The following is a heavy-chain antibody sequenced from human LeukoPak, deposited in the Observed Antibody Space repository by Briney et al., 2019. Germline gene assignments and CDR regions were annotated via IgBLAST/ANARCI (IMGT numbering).Heavy chain of an antibody. V-gene: IGHV4-59*01. CDR2: IYYSGST. J-gene: IGHJ6*04. CDR3: ARGGYQLPVSV. D-gene: IGHD2-2*01. CDR1: GGSISRYY. Sequence: TSETLSLTCTVSGGSISRYYWSWIRQPPGKGLEWIGYIYYSGSTNYNPSLKSRVTISVDTSKNQFSLKLSSVTAADTAVYYCARGGYQLPVSVWGKGTTVTVSS.